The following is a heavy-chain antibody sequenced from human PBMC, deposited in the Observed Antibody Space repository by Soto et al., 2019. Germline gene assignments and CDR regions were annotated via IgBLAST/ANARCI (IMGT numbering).Heavy chain of an antibody. CDR3: ARDYSNRRRGWMDV. CDR2: ISSSSSTI. CDR1: GFTFSSYS. D-gene: IGHD4-4*01. Sequence: GGSLRLSCAASGFTFSSYSMNWVRQAPGKGLEWVSYISSSSSTIYYADSVKGRFTISRDNAKNPLYLQMNSLRAEDTAVYYCARDYSNRRRGWMDVWGKGTTVTVSS. V-gene: IGHV3-48*01. J-gene: IGHJ6*04.